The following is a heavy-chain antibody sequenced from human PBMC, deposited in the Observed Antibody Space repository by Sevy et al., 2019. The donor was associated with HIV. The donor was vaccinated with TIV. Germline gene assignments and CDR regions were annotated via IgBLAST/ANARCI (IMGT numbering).Heavy chain of an antibody. CDR3: TRPLATADTPEYFFDY. CDR2: IRRNSHEPYGGTT. J-gene: IGHJ4*02. CDR1: GFTFGDYA. D-gene: IGHD5-12*01. Sequence: SLKISCTSSGFTFGDYAMSWFRQAPGKGLEWVAFIRRNSHEPYGGTTEYAASVKGRFTISRDDSKSIAYLQMNSLKTEDTAVYYCTRPLATADTPEYFFDYWGQGILVTVSS. V-gene: IGHV3-49*03.